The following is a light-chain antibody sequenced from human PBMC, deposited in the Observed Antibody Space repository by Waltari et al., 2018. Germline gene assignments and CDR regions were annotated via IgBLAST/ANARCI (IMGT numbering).Light chain of an antibody. Sequence: EIVLTQSPATLSLSPGERATLSCTASQSVSSSLAWYQQKPGQAPRLLIYDATNRVTGIPARFSGSGSGTDFTLTISSLEPEDFVVYYCQQRINWPITFGQGTRLEIK. CDR3: QQRINWPIT. V-gene: IGKV3-11*01. J-gene: IGKJ5*01. CDR1: QSVSSS. CDR2: DAT.